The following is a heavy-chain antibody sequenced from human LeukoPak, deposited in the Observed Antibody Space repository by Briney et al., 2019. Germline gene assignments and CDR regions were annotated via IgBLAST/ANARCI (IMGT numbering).Heavy chain of an antibody. J-gene: IGHJ4*02. Sequence: TSVKVSCKASGYTFTGYYMHWVRQAPGQGLEWMGWINPNSGGTNYAQKFQGRVTMTRDTSISTAYMELSRLRSDDTAVYYCARGYERYYDSSAIPKRVNYFDYWGQGTLVTVSS. CDR2: INPNSGGT. CDR1: GYTFTGYY. D-gene: IGHD3-22*01. CDR3: ARGYERYYDSSAIPKRVNYFDY. V-gene: IGHV1-2*02.